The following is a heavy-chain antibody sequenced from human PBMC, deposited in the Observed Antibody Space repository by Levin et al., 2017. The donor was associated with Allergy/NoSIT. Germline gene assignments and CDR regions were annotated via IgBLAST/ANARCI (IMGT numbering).Heavy chain of an antibody. CDR1: GFTFSDYY. Sequence: RAGGSLRLSCPVSGFTFSDYYMSWFRQAPGEGLEWLSYISSSSSYTNYADSVKGRFTISRDNAKNSLYLQMNSLRAEDTAVYYCARLGGSGWSLDYWGQGTLVTVSS. D-gene: IGHD6-19*01. V-gene: IGHV3-11*03. J-gene: IGHJ4*02. CDR3: ARLGGSGWSLDY. CDR2: ISSSSSYT.